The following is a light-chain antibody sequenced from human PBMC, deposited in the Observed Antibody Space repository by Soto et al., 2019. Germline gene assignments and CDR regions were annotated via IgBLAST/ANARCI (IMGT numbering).Light chain of an antibody. CDR1: RSNIGSNY. CDR2: RNN. J-gene: IGLJ2*01. CDR3: ATWDDSLV. Sequence: QSVLTQPPSASGTPGQRVTISCSGSRSNIGSNYVYWYQQLPATAPKLVIYRNNQRPSGVPDRFSGSKSGTSASLAISGLRSEDEADYYCATWDDSLVFGGGTQLIVL. V-gene: IGLV1-47*01.